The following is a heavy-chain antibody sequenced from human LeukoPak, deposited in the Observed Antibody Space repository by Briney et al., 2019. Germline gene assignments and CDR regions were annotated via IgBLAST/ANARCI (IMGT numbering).Heavy chain of an antibody. Sequence: PSETLSLTCAVYGGSFSGYYWSWIRQPPGKGLEWIGEINHSGSTNYNPSLKSRVTISVDTSKNQFSLKLSSVTAADTAVYYCARHEHGGNSGGWPWGQGTLVTVSS. D-gene: IGHD4-23*01. V-gene: IGHV4-34*01. CDR2: INHSGST. CDR1: GGSFSGYY. CDR3: ARHEHGGNSGGWP. J-gene: IGHJ5*02.